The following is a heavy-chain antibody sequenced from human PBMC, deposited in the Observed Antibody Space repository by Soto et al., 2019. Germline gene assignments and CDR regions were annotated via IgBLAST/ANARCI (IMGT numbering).Heavy chain of an antibody. CDR3: ARTGITMVRADY. Sequence: QLQMQESGPGLVKPSETLSLTCTVSGCAISSSSYYWGWIRKPPGKGLEWIGSLYYSGSTYYNPSLKSRVTTSVGTSKYQFSLKLRSVTAADTAVYSCARTGITMVRADYWGQGTLVTVAA. CDR2: LYYSGST. D-gene: IGHD3-10*01. V-gene: IGHV4-39*01. J-gene: IGHJ4*02. CDR1: GCAISSSSYY.